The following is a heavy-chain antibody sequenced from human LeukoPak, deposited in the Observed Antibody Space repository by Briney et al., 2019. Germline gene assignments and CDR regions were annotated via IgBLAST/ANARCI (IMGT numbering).Heavy chain of an antibody. J-gene: IGHJ4*02. CDR3: AKGDRYSSSSGTFDY. CDR1: GFTFSSYG. CDR2: ISHDGSNK. D-gene: IGHD6-6*01. V-gene: IGHV3-30*18. Sequence: GGSLRLSCAASGFTFSSYGMHWVRQAPGKGLEWVAVISHDGSNKYYADSVKGRFTISRDNSKNTLYLQMNSLRAEDTAVYYCAKGDRYSSSSGTFDYWGQGTLVTVSS.